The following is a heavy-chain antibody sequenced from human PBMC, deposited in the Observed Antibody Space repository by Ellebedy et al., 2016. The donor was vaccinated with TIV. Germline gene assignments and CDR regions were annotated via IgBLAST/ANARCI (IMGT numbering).Heavy chain of an antibody. J-gene: IGHJ6*02. CDR2: ISSSSSYI. CDR3: ARASRYCSGGSCYVYYGMDV. Sequence: GESLKISCAASGFTFSSYSMNWVRQAPGKGLEWVSSISSSSSYIYYADSVKGRFTISRDNAKNSLYLQMNSLRAEDTAVYYCARASRYCSGGSCYVYYGMDVWGQGITVTVSS. CDR1: GFTFSSYS. D-gene: IGHD2-15*01. V-gene: IGHV3-21*01.